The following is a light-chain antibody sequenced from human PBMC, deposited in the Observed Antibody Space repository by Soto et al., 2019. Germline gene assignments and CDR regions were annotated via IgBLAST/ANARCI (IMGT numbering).Light chain of an antibody. CDR1: QSLLHSNGYNY. CDR3: MQALQARLT. Sequence: DIVVTQSPLSLPVTPGEPASISCRSSQSLLHSNGYNYLDWYLQKPGQSPQLLIYLGSNRASGVPDRFSGSGSGTDFTLKISRVEAEDVGLYYCMQALQARLTFGQGT. J-gene: IGKJ1*01. CDR2: LGS. V-gene: IGKV2-28*01.